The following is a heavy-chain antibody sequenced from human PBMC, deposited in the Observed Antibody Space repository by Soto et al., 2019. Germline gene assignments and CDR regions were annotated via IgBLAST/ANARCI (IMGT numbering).Heavy chain of an antibody. D-gene: IGHD3-10*01. V-gene: IGHV3-7*03. Sequence: GGSLRLSCAASGFTFSTFWMDWVRQTPGKGLEWVAKIKEDGSEKYYADSVKGRFIISRDNARNSVYLQMNSLRAEDTAVYYCARVPPGNYRAYGGHVTLVTVAA. CDR3: ARVPPGNYRAY. J-gene: IGHJ4*01. CDR1: GFTFSTFW. CDR2: IKEDGSEK.